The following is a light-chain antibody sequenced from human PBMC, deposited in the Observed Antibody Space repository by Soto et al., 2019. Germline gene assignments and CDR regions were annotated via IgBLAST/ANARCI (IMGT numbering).Light chain of an antibody. CDR3: SSHSGSFNFYG. J-gene: IGLJ1*01. Sequence: QSALTQPPSASGSPGQSVTISCTGTSNDVGGYDSVSWFQQRPGKVPKLLIYEVIKRPSGVPDRFSGSKSGNTASLTVSGLQAEDEADYYCSSHSGSFNFYGFGTGTKV. V-gene: IGLV2-8*01. CDR2: EVI. CDR1: SNDVGGYDS.